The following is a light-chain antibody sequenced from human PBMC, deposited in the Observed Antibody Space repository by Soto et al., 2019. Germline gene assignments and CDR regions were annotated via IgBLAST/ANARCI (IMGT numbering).Light chain of an antibody. Sequence: DIQMTQSPSTLSGSVGDRVTITCRASQTISSWLAWYQQKPGKAPKLLIYKASSLESGVPSTFSGSRSGTEFTLTISPLQPDDFATYYCQRYNSYPLTFGGGTKVDI. CDR2: KAS. J-gene: IGKJ4*01. CDR1: QTISSW. V-gene: IGKV1-5*03. CDR3: QRYNSYPLT.